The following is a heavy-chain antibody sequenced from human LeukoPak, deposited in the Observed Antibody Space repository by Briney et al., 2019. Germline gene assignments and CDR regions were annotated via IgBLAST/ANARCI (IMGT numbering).Heavy chain of an antibody. V-gene: IGHV1-18*01. CDR2: INGYNGNT. J-gene: IGHJ4*02. Sequence: GASVKVSCTASGYTFINYGISWVRQAPGQGLEWMGWINGYNGNTNYAQKLQGRVSMTTDTSTNTAYMELRSLRSDDTAEYYCAREGAGSGWPDYWGQGTLVTVSS. D-gene: IGHD6-19*01. CDR1: GYTFINYG. CDR3: AREGAGSGWPDY.